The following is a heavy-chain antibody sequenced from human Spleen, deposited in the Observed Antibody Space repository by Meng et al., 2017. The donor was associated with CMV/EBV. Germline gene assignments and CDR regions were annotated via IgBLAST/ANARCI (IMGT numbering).Heavy chain of an antibody. CDR1: GYTFTGYF. CDR2: INPDSGAT. J-gene: IGHJ4*02. D-gene: IGHD3-22*01. Sequence: SGYTFTGYFIHWVRQAPGRGLEWMGWINPDSGATKCAQKFEGRVTMTRDTSISTAYMDLIRLRSDDTAVYYCTRIGGYSDSKGYLDYWGQGTLVTVSS. CDR3: TRIGGYSDSKGYLDY. V-gene: IGHV1-2*02.